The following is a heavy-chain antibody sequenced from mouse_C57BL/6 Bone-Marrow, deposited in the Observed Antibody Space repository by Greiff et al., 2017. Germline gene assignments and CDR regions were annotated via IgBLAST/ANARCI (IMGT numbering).Heavy chain of an antibody. J-gene: IGHJ1*03. D-gene: IGHD2-1*01. V-gene: IGHV1-81*01. CDR3: ARGGGNSWYFDV. CDR2: IYPRSGNT. CDR1: GYTFTSYG. Sequence: QVQLQQSGAELARPGASVKLSCKASGYTFTSYGTSWVKQRTGQGLEWIGEIYPRSGNTYYNEKFKGKATLTADKSSSTAYMELRSLTSEDSAVYFCARGGGNSWYFDVWGTGTTVTVSS.